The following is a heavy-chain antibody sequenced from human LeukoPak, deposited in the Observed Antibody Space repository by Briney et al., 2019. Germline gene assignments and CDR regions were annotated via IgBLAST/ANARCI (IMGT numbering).Heavy chain of an antibody. CDR1: GFTFSNYE. CDR3: ARSPLRRGYCSSTSCNNYYYYGMDV. CDR2: ISSSGSTI. V-gene: IGHV3-48*03. J-gene: IGHJ6*04. Sequence: GGSLRLSCAASGFTFSNYEMNWVRQAPGKGLEWVSYISSSGSTIYYADSVKGRFTISRDNAKNSLYLQMNSLRAEDTAVYYCARSPLRRGYCSSTSCNNYYYYGMDVWGKGTTVTVSS. D-gene: IGHD2-2*02.